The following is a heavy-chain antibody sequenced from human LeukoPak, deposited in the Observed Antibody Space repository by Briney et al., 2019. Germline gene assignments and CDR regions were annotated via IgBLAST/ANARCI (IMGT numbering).Heavy chain of an antibody. CDR3: AKLFGGYSSGWYYFDY. V-gene: IGHV1-46*01. CDR2: INPSGGST. D-gene: IGHD6-19*01. Sequence: GASVKVSCKASGYTFTSYYMHWVRQAPGQGLEWMGIINPSGGSTSYAQKFQGRVTMTRDTSTSTVYMELSSLRSEDTAVYYCAKLFGGYSSGWYYFDYWGQGTLVTVSS. CDR1: GYTFTSYY. J-gene: IGHJ4*02.